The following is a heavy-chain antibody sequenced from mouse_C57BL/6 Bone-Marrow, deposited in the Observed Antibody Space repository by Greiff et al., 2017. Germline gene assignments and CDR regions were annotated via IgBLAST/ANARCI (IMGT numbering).Heavy chain of an antibody. CDR3: ARLRTGTYWYFDV. CDR1: GYTFTSYW. V-gene: IGHV1-53*01. J-gene: IGHJ1*03. CDR2: INPSNGGT. Sequence: QVQLQQPGTELVKPGASVKLSCKASGYTFTSYWMHWVKQRPGQGLEWIGNINPSNGGTNYNEKFKSKATLTVDKSSSTAYMQLSSLTSGDSAVYYCARLRTGTYWYFDVWGTGTTVTVSS. D-gene: IGHD4-1*01.